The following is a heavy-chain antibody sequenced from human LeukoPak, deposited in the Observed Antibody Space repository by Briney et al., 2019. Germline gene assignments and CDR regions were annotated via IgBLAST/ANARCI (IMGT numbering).Heavy chain of an antibody. CDR1: GFTFSSYG. D-gene: IGHD1-26*01. CDR3: AKDRGYSGSYFDY. Sequence: RGSLRLSCAASGFTFSSYGMHWVRQAPGKGLEWVAFIRYDGSNKYYADSVKGRFTISRDNSKNTLYLQMNSLRAEDTAVYYCAKDRGYSGSYFDYWGQGTLVTVSS. CDR2: IRYDGSNK. J-gene: IGHJ4*02. V-gene: IGHV3-30*02.